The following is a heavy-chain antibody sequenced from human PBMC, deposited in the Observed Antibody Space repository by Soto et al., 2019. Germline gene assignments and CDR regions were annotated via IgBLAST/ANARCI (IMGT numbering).Heavy chain of an antibody. D-gene: IGHD3-22*01. CDR1: GGSISSSNW. CDR2: IYHSGST. CDR3: ASRGADSSRYYYVRGWFDP. J-gene: IGHJ5*02. V-gene: IGHV4-4*02. Sequence: SETLSLTCAVSGGSISSSNWWSWVRQPPGKGLEWIGEIYHSGSTNYNPSLKSRVTISVDKSKNQFSLKLSSVTAADTAVYYCASRGADSSRYYYVRGWFDPWGQGTLVTVSS.